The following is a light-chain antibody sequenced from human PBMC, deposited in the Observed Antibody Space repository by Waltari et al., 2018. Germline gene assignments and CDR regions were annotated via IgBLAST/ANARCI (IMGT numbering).Light chain of an antibody. Sequence: QSALTQPRSVSGSPGQSVTISCTGTSSDVGGHNYVSWYQQHPGKAPKLVIYAGTQGPFGVPDHFSGPKSGNTASLTLSGLQADDEADYYCCSYAGSQNVIVGGGTRLTVL. J-gene: IGLJ2*01. V-gene: IGLV2-11*01. CDR3: CSYAGSQNVI. CDR1: SSDVGGHNY. CDR2: AGT.